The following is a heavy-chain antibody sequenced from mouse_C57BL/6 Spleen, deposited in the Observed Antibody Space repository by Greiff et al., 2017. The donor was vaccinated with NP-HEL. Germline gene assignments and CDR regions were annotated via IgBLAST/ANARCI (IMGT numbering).Heavy chain of an antibody. D-gene: IGHD2-1*01. Sequence: VQLQQSGAELVMPGASVKLSCKASGYTFTSYWMHWVKQRPGQGLEWIGEIDPSDSYTNYNQKFKGKSTLTVDKSSSTAYMQLSSLTSEDSAVYYCATIYGNYRYFDVWGTGTTVTVSS. CDR3: ATIYGNYRYFDV. J-gene: IGHJ1*03. V-gene: IGHV1-69*01. CDR2: IDPSDSYT. CDR1: GYTFTSYW.